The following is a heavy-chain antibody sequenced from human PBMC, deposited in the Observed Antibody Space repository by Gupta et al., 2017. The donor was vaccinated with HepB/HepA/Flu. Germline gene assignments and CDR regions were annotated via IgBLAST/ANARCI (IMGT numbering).Heavy chain of an antibody. CDR2: IKQDGSEK. D-gene: IGHD1-26*01. Sequence: EVQLVESGGGLVQPGGSLRLSCAASGFTFISYWMSWVRQAPGKGLEWVTNIKQDGSEKYYVDSVKGRFTISRDNAKNSLYLQMNSLRAEDTAVYYCARVWGLDAFDIWGQGTMVTVSS. CDR1: GFTFISYW. J-gene: IGHJ3*02. CDR3: ARVWGLDAFDI. V-gene: IGHV3-7*01.